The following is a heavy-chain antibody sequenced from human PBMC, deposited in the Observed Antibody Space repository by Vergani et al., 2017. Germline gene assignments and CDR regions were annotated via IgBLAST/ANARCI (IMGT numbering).Heavy chain of an antibody. D-gene: IGHD3-10*01. J-gene: IGHJ6*03. V-gene: IGHV1-69*11. CDR3: ASPSIGLLWFGEFGGYMDV. Sequence: QVQLVQSGAEVKKPGSSVKVSCKASGGTFSSYAISWVRQAPGQGLEWMGRIIPILGTANYAQKFQGRVTITADESTSTAYMELSSLRSENTAVYYCASPSIGLLWFGEFGGYMDVWGKGP. CDR2: IIPILGTA. CDR1: GGTFSSYA.